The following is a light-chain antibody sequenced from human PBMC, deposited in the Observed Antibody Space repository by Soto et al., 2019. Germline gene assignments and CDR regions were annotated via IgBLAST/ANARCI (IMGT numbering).Light chain of an antibody. V-gene: IGLV2-11*01. CDR3: CSYAGTYNFWV. CDR1: NSDIGGYNY. J-gene: IGLJ3*02. CDR2: DVS. Sequence: QSVLTQHRSVSGSPGQSVTISCTGTNSDIGGYNYVSWYQQHPGKAPKVMIYDVSRRPSGVPDRFSGSKSGNTASLTISGLQAEDEAVYYCCSYAGTYNFWVFGGGTKLTVL.